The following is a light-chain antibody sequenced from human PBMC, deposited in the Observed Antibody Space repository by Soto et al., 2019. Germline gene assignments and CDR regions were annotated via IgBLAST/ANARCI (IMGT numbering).Light chain of an antibody. CDR1: SSDVGGYNY. J-gene: IGLJ1*01. CDR3: SSYTTSSSYG. Sequence: QSVLTQPASVSGSPGQSITISCTGTSSDVGGYNYVSWYQQHAGKAPKLMIYEVSNRPSGVSNRCSGSKSGNTASLTISGLQPGDEADYYCSSYTTSSSYGFGSGTKVTVL. V-gene: IGLV2-14*01. CDR2: EVS.